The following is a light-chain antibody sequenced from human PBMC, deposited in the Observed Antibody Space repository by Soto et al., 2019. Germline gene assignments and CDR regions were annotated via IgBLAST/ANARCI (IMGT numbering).Light chain of an antibody. CDR1: RGISSY. Sequence: AIRITQSPSSLSASTGDRVTITCRASRGISSYLAWYQQKTGKAPKLLIYAASTLQSGVPSRFSGSGSGTDFTLTISCLQSEDFATYYCQQYYSYPRTFGQGTKGDIK. CDR2: AAS. V-gene: IGKV1-8*01. CDR3: QQYYSYPRT. J-gene: IGKJ1*01.